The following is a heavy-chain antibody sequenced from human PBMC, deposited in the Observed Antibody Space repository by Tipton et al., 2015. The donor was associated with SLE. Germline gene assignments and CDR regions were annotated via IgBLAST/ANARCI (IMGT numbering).Heavy chain of an antibody. CDR1: GGSISNPDYY. CDR3: ARHRTLLSFGEFAFVI. V-gene: IGHV4-39*01. CDR2: VYYSGGT. D-gene: IGHD3-10*01. J-gene: IGHJ3*02. Sequence: TLSLTCIVSGGSISNPDYYWASIRQPPGKGPEWIGSVYYSGGTYYAPSLQSRVTMSVDTSRNQFSLKLTSVTAADTAVYYCARHRTLLSFGEFAFVIWGQGTMVTVSS.